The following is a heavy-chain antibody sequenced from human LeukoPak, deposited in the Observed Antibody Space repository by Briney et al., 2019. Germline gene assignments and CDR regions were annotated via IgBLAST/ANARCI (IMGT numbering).Heavy chain of an antibody. J-gene: IGHJ6*03. Sequence: PSETLSLTCTVSGGSISSYYWSWIRQPPGKGLEWIGYIYYSGSTNYNPSLKSRVAISVDTSKNQFSLKLSSVTAADTAVYYCARGQQQLVRLGYYYYYMDVWGKGTTVTVSS. D-gene: IGHD6-13*01. V-gene: IGHV4-59*12. CDR3: ARGQQQLVRLGYYYYYMDV. CDR1: GGSISSYY. CDR2: IYYSGST.